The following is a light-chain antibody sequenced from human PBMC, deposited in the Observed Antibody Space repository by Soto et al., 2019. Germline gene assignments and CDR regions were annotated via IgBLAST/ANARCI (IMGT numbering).Light chain of an antibody. V-gene: IGKV1-5*03. CDR2: KAS. CDR1: QGISSY. CDR3: QHYNSYSEA. J-gene: IGKJ1*01. Sequence: DIHLTQSPSSLSASVGYIVTITCXVSQGISSYLNWYRQKPGKAPKLLIYKASTLKSGVPSRFSGSGSGTEFALTISSLQPDDFATYYCQHYNSYSEAFGQGTKVDIK.